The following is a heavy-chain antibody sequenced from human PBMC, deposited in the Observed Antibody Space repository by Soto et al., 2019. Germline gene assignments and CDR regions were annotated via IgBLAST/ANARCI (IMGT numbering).Heavy chain of an antibody. CDR3: AADWHYGSGSYYAYYYGMDV. CDR1: GFTFTSSA. J-gene: IGHJ6*02. CDR2: IVVGGGIT. Sequence: QMQLVQSGPEVKKPGTSVKVSCKASGFTFTSSALQWVRQARGQRLEWIGWIVVGGGITNYAQKFQERVTITRDMSTSTAYMELSRLRSEDTAVYYCAADWHYGSGSYYAYYYGMDVWGQGTTVTVSS. D-gene: IGHD3-10*01. V-gene: IGHV1-58*01.